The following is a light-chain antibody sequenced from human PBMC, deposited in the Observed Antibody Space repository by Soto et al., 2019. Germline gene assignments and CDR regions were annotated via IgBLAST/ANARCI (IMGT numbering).Light chain of an antibody. CDR3: KQYNVYWT. V-gene: IGKV1-5*01. CDR2: DAS. J-gene: IGKJ1*01. Sequence: DIQLPQSPSTMSASVGVSSAITCRASQTISNWLAWYQQRPGKAPQLLISDASRLESGVPSRFSGSGSGTEFTLTISSLQPEDFATYYCKQYNVYWTVGNGTKVDIK. CDR1: QTISNW.